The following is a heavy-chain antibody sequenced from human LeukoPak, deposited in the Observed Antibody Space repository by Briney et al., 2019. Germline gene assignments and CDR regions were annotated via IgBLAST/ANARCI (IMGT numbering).Heavy chain of an antibody. Sequence: GASVKVSCKASGYTFTSYDINWVRQATGQGLEWMGWMNPNSGNTGYAQKFQGRVTMTRNTSISTAYMELSSLRSEDTAVYYCARGRTVSPYYYYYGMDVWGQGTTVTISS. CDR1: GYTFTSYD. V-gene: IGHV1-8*01. CDR2: MNPNSGNT. J-gene: IGHJ6*02. CDR3: ARGRTVSPYYYYYGMDV. D-gene: IGHD4-17*01.